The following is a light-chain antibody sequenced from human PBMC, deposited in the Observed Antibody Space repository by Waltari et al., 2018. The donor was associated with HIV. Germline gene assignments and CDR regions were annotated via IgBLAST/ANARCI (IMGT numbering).Light chain of an antibody. V-gene: IGKV1-39*01. J-gene: IGKJ2*01. Sequence: DIQMTQSPSSLSASVGDRVPITCRASQSISSYVNWYQQKPGKAPNLLIYVASNLQSGVPLRFSGSGSGTDFTLTISSLQPEDFATYYCQQSFNTPFTFGQGTKLEIK. CDR3: QQSFNTPFT. CDR1: QSISSY. CDR2: VAS.